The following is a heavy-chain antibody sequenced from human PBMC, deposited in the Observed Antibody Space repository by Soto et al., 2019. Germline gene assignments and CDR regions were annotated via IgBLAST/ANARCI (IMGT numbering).Heavy chain of an antibody. J-gene: IGHJ4*02. Sequence: EVQLLESGGGLVQPGGSLRLSCTASGFTFSSYAMNWVRQAPGKGLEWVSVISGSGGSTYYADSVKGRFTISRDNSKNKLYLQMNSLRAADTGVYDCASRTSGWDSDYWGQGTLVTVSS. CDR2: ISGSGGST. D-gene: IGHD6-19*01. CDR1: GFTFSSYA. CDR3: ASRTSGWDSDY. V-gene: IGHV3-23*01.